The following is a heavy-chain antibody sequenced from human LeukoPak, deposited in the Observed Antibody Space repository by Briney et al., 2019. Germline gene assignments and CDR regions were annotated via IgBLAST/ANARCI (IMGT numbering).Heavy chain of an antibody. CDR2: FDPEDGET. V-gene: IGHV1-24*01. D-gene: IGHD5-24*01. CDR3: ATMGKGVATILGD. J-gene: IGHJ4*02. Sequence: ASVTVCCTVSGYTLTELSMHWVRQAPGKGLEWMGGFDPEDGETIYAQKFQGRVTMTEDTSTDTAYMELSSLRSEDTAVYYCATMGKGVATILGDWGQGTLVTVSS. CDR1: GYTLTELS.